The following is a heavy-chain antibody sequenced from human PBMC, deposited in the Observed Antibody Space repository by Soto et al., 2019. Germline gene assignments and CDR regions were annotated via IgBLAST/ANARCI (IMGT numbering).Heavy chain of an antibody. CDR1: GGSISSSSYY. CDR2: IYYSGST. CDR3: ARADDYYDSSGYYFPARDWFDP. J-gene: IGHJ5*02. V-gene: IGHV4-39*01. Sequence: SETLSLTCTVSGGSISSSSYYWGWIRQPPGKGLEWIGSIYYSGSTYYNPSLKSRVTISVDTSKNQFSLKLSSVTAADTAVYYCARADDYYDSSGYYFPARDWFDPWGQGTLVTVSS. D-gene: IGHD3-22*01.